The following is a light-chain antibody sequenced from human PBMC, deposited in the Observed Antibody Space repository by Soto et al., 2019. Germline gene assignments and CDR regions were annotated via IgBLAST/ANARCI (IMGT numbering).Light chain of an antibody. Sequence: EIVLTQSPVTLSLSPGERATLSCRASQSVTTFLAWYQQKPGQAPRLLIYDASKRATGIPARFSGSGSGTDFPLTISSLEPEDFAVYYCQQRTNRPLTFGGGTKVEIK. CDR3: QQRTNRPLT. V-gene: IGKV3-11*01. CDR2: DAS. CDR1: QSVTTF. J-gene: IGKJ4*01.